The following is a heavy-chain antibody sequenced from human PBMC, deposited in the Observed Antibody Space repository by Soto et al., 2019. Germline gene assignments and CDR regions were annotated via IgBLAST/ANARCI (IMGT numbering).Heavy chain of an antibody. Sequence: PGESLKISCKGSGYSFASYWIVWVRQMPGKGLEWMGIIYPGDSDARYSPSFQGHVTISADKSISTAYLQWSSLEASDTAMYYCARADGDSSARHYHLAIWGQGTTVTVAS. CDR1: GYSFASYW. CDR3: ARADGDSSARHYHLAI. J-gene: IGHJ6*02. D-gene: IGHD6-19*01. V-gene: IGHV5-51*01. CDR2: IYPGDSDA.